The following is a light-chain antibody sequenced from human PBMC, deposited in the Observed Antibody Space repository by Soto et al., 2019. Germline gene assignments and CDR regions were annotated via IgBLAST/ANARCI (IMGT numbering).Light chain of an antibody. V-gene: IGKV3-20*01. Sequence: EIVLTQSPGTLSLSPGERATLSCRASQSVSSSYLAWYQNKPRQAPRLLIYGASSRPTGIPDRFSGSGSGTDFTLTISRLEPEDFAVYYCQQYGNSPLTFGGGTKVAI. CDR2: GAS. CDR1: QSVSSSY. CDR3: QQYGNSPLT. J-gene: IGKJ4*01.